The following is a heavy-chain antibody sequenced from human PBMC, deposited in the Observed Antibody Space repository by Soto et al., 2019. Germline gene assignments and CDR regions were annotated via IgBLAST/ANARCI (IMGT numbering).Heavy chain of an antibody. V-gene: IGHV3-33*01. Sequence: GGSLRLSCAASGFPFRSSVVHWFRQAPGKGLEWVAVISSDATNEDYADSVKGRFTISRDNYKNTLYLQMNSLRVEDTAVYYCARGLIKLAGGAFDIWGQGTMVTVSS. CDR2: ISSDATNE. J-gene: IGHJ3*02. CDR3: ARGLIKLAGGAFDI. D-gene: IGHD3-16*01. CDR1: GFPFRSSV.